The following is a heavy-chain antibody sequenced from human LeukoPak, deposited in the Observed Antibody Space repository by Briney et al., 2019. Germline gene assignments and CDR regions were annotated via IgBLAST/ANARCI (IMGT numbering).Heavy chain of an antibody. CDR2: ISGSGGST. Sequence: GRSLRLSCAASGFTFSSYAMHWVRQAPGKGLEWVSAISGSGGSTYYADSVKGRFTISRDNSKNTLYLQMNSLRAEDTAVYYCAKEKSSMGYFDYWGQGTLVTVSS. D-gene: IGHD6-6*01. CDR1: GFTFSSYA. CDR3: AKEKSSMGYFDY. J-gene: IGHJ4*02. V-gene: IGHV3-23*01.